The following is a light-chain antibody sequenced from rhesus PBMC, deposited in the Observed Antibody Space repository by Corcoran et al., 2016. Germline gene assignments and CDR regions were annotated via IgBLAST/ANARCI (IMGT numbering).Light chain of an antibody. V-gene: IGKV1-37*01. CDR3: QQYDSVPLT. Sequence: DIQLTQSPSSLSASVGDSVTLTCRPSQDITGYLPWYQQKPGKDPNPLIYYKSYLENGGPARFIGSGSWKAFTLTINSLQPEDFATYHCQQYDSVPLTFGGGTKVEIK. CDR1: QDITGY. CDR2: YKS. J-gene: IGKJ4*01.